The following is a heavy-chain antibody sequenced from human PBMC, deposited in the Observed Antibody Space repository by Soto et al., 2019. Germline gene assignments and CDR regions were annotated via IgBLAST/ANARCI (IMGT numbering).Heavy chain of an antibody. V-gene: IGHV5-51*01. CDR2: IYPRDSDT. D-gene: IGHD3-3*01. J-gene: IGHJ3*02. CDR1: GFSFTSYW. Sequence: GESLKISCKASGFSFTSYWIGWVRQVPGKGLECMGIIYPRDSDTRYNPSFQGQVTISVDESINTAYLQWSSLKTSDTAMYYCARTRVADAIEIWYTGTMVTVSS. CDR3: ARTRVADAIEI.